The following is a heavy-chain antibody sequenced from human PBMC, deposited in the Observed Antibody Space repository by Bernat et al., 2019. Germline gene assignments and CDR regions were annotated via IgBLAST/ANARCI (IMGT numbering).Heavy chain of an antibody. CDR1: GGTFSSYA. V-gene: IGHV1-69*04. Sequence: QVQLVQSGAEVKKPGSSVKVSCKASGGTFSSYAISWVRQAPGQGLEWMGRIIPILGIANYAQKFQGRVTITADKSTSTAHMELSSLRSEDTAVYYCARDLPRYCSGGSCYIFDYWGQGTLVTVSS. CDR3: ARDLPRYCSGGSCYIFDY. D-gene: IGHD2-15*01. J-gene: IGHJ4*02. CDR2: IIPILGIA.